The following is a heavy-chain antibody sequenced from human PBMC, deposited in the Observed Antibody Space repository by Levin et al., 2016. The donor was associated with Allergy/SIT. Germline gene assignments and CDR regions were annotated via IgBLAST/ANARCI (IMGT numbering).Heavy chain of an antibody. V-gene: IGHV3-23*01. J-gene: IGHJ4*02. Sequence: GGSLRLSCAASGFTFSSHAMNWVRQAPGKGLEWISLISGSGASTYYADSVRGRFTISRDNSKNTLYLQMNGLRGEDTAVYYCAKREWFGNLLSFDYWGQGTLVTVSS. CDR2: ISGSGAST. D-gene: IGHD3-10*01. CDR1: GFTFSSHA. CDR3: AKREWFGNLLSFDY.